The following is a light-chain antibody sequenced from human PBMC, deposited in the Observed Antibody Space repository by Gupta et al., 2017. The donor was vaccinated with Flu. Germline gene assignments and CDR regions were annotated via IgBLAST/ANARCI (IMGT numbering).Light chain of an antibody. V-gene: IGLV2-14*01. Sequence: QSALTQPASVSGSPGQSITISCSGTSSDFGSYDRVSWYQQYPGKAPKLMISEVNNRPSGGPDRFSGSKSENTASLTISGLQAEDEADYYCSSYTSRNTVVFGGGTKVPVL. CDR3: SSYTSRNTVV. J-gene: IGLJ3*02. CDR2: EVN. CDR1: SSDFGSYDR.